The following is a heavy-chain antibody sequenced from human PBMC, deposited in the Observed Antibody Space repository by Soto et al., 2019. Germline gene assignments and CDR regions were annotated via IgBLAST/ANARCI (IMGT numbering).Heavy chain of an antibody. CDR1: GYTFTSYG. V-gene: IGHV1-18*01. CDR2: ISAYHGNT. Sequence: QVQLVQSGAEVKKPGASVKVSCKASGYTFTSYGISWVRQAPGQGLEWMGWISAYHGNTNHAQKLQGRVTMTTDKXTSTAYMGLRSLRSDDTAVYSGARDYGDLYDGMDVWGQGTTVPVSS. D-gene: IGHD4-17*01. J-gene: IGHJ6*02. CDR3: ARDYGDLYDGMDV.